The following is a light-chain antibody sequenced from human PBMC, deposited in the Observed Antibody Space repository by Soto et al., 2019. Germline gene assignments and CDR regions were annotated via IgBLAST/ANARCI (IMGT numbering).Light chain of an antibody. CDR1: HSITTF. Sequence: DIQMTQSPSSLSASVGDRVTVTCRATHSITTFLNWYQQKPGKAPKLLIFAASSLQSGVPSRFSGSGSGTDFTLTISSLQPEDFATYYCQQSYSSPYTFGQGTKLDIK. V-gene: IGKV1-39*01. J-gene: IGKJ2*01. CDR2: AAS. CDR3: QQSYSSPYT.